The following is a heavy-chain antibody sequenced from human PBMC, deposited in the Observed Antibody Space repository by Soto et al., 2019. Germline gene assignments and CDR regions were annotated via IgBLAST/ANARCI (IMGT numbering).Heavy chain of an antibody. CDR1: GFTFSSYA. J-gene: IGHJ6*02. D-gene: IGHD2-2*02. CDR2: ISYDGSNK. CDR3: ARDQVGGYCSSTSCYNGNYYYYGMDV. Sequence: QVQLVESGGGVVQPGRSLRLSCAASGFTFSSYAMHWVRQAPGKGLEWVAGISYDGSNKYYADSVKGRFTISRDNSKNTLYLQMNSLRAEDTAVYYCARDQVGGYCSSTSCYNGNYYYYGMDVWGQGTTVTVSS. V-gene: IGHV3-30-3*01.